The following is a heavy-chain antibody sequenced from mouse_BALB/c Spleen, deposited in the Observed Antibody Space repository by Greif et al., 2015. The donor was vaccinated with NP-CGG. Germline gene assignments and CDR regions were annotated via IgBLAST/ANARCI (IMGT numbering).Heavy chain of an antibody. CDR1: GFDFSRYW. Sequence: EVKLVESGGGLVQPGGSLNLSCAASGFDFSRYWMSWARQAPGKGQEWIGEINPGSSTINYTPSLKDKFIISRDNAKNSRYLQMSKVRSEGPALYCCASHGSYAMDYWAHGTAVTGPS. V-gene: IGHV4-2*02. J-gene: IGHJ4*01. D-gene: IGHD1-1*02. CDR2: INPGSSTI. CDR3: ASHGSYAMDY.